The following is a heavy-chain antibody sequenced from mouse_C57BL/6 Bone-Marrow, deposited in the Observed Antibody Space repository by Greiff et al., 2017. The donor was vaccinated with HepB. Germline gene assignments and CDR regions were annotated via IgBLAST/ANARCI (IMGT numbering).Heavy chain of an antibody. CDR3: ARWGAVGAREYFDV. V-gene: IGHV1-9*01. J-gene: IGHJ1*03. D-gene: IGHD1-1*01. Sequence: QVHVKQPGAELMKPGASVKLSCKATGYTFTGYWIEWVKQRPGHGLEWIGEILPGSGSTNYNEKFKGKATFTEDTSSNTAYMQLSSLTSEDSAIYYSARWGAVGAREYFDVWGTGTTVTVSS. CDR1: GYTFTGYW. CDR2: ILPGSGST.